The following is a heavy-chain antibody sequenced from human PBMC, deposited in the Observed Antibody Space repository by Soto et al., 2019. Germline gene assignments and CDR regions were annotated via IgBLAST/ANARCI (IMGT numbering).Heavy chain of an antibody. D-gene: IGHD3-3*01. CDR1: GFTFSSYA. CDR3: AKTYYDFWGHFDY. Sequence: PGGSLSLSCAASGFTFSSYAMSWVRQAPGKGLEWVSAISGSGGSTYYADSVKGRFTISRDNSKNTLYLQMNSLRAEDTAVYYCAKTYYDFWGHFDYWGQGTLVTVSS. V-gene: IGHV3-23*01. CDR2: ISGSGGST. J-gene: IGHJ4*02.